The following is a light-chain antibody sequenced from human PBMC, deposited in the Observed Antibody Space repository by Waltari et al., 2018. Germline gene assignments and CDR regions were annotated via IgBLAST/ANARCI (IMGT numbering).Light chain of an antibody. V-gene: IGLV2-8*01. CDR2: EVS. J-gene: IGLJ1*01. Sequence: QSALTQPPSASGSPGQSVTISCTGTSSDVGGYTYVSWYHQHPGKAPKLMIYEVSKRPSGVPDRFSGSKSGNTASLTVSGLQAEDEADYYCSSYAGSNNFVFGTGTKVTV. CDR1: SSDVGGYTY. CDR3: SSYAGSNNFV.